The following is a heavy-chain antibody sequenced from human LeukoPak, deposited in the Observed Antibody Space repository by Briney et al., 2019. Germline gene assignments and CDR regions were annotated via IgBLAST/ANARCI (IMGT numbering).Heavy chain of an antibody. Sequence: GSLRLSCAASGFTFSSYAMHWVRQAPGKGLEWIGEINHSGSTNYNPSLKSRVTISVDTSKNQFSLKLSSVTAADTAVYYCARLYCSSTSCYYHYWGQGTLVTVSS. V-gene: IGHV4-34*01. CDR2: INHSGST. D-gene: IGHD2-2*01. J-gene: IGHJ4*02. CDR3: ARLYCSSTSCYYHY. CDR1: GFTFSSYA.